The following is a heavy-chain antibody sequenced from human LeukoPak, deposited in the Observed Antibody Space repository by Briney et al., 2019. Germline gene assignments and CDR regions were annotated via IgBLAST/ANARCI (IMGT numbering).Heavy chain of an antibody. V-gene: IGHV3-53*01. CDR3: ARTPPYYYDSSDYYYSDF. Sequence: GGSLRLSCAASGFTVSSNYMSWVRQAPGKGPEWVSVISSGAITYYADSVKGRFTISRDNSKNTLYLQMNSLRAEDTAVYYCARTPPYYYDSSDYYYSDFWGQGTLVTLSP. J-gene: IGHJ4*02. CDR2: ISSGAIT. D-gene: IGHD3-22*01. CDR1: GFTVSSNY.